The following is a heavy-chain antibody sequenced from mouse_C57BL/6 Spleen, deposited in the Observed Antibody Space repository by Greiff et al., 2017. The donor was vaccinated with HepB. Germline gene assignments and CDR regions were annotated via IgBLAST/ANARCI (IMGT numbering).Heavy chain of an antibody. Sequence: DVKLVESGGGLVKPGGSLKLSCAASGFTFSDYGMHWVRQAPEKGLEWVAYISSGSSTIYYADTVKGRFTISRDNAKNTLFLQMTSLRSEDTAMYYCARSNWAYAMDYWGQGTSVTVSS. CDR1: GFTFSDYG. CDR3: ARSNWAYAMDY. V-gene: IGHV5-17*01. J-gene: IGHJ4*01. D-gene: IGHD4-1*01. CDR2: ISSGSSTI.